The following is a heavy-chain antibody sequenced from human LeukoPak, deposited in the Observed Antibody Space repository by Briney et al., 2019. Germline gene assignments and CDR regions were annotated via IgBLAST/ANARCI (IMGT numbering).Heavy chain of an antibody. CDR2: ISSSSTI. D-gene: IGHD3-3*01. Sequence: HSGGSLRLPCAASGFTFNSYSMNWVRQAPGKGLEWVSYISSSSTIYYADSVKGRFTISRDNAKNSLYLQMNSLRAEDTAVYYCAREGITIFGVVDYWGQGTLVTVSS. CDR1: GFTFNSYS. CDR3: AREGITIFGVVDY. V-gene: IGHV3-48*01. J-gene: IGHJ4*02.